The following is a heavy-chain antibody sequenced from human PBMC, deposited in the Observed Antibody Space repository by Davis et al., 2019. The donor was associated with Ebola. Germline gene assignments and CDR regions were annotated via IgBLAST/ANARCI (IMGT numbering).Heavy chain of an antibody. CDR3: AKDHSGGDDWYFDL. CDR2: ISGNGGRT. D-gene: IGHD6-19*01. CDR1: GFTVSSNY. J-gene: IGHJ2*01. V-gene: IGHV3-23*01. Sequence: PGGSLRLSCAASGFTVSSNYMSWVRQAPGKGLEWVSSISGNGGRTSYAGSVKGRFTISRDSAKNTLSLQMNSLRVEDTAVYFCAKDHSGGDDWYFDLWGRGTLVAVSS.